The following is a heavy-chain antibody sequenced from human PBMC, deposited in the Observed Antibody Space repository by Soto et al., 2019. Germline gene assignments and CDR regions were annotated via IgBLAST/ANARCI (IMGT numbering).Heavy chain of an antibody. CDR2: INWNGENI. CDR3: TKGRGAAPAAANDY. Sequence: PGGSLRLSFAAAGFTFDDYAMHWVLQAPGKGLEWVSSINWNGENIFYADSVKGRFAVSRDKAKNSLSLQMNSLRLEDTAFYYCTKGRGAAPAAANDYWGQGTLVTVSS. CDR1: GFTFDDYA. D-gene: IGHD3-10*01. V-gene: IGHV3-9*01. J-gene: IGHJ4*02.